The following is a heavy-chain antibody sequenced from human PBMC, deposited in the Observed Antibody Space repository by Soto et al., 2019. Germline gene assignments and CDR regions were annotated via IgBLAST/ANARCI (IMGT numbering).Heavy chain of an antibody. CDR1: GFAIRSNA. CDR2: ISFAGSYK. J-gene: IGHJ4*02. CDR3: VRAAGIAAAGSSQGVL. V-gene: IGHV3-30*04. D-gene: IGHD6-13*01. Sequence: QVQLVESGGGVVQPGRSLRLSCEASGFAIRSNAIHWVRQAPGKVLECVAVISFAGSYKYYADSVKGRFTVSRDNSKNTVSLQMDSLTGEDSALYYCVRAAGIAAAGSSQGVLWGQGTLVTVSS.